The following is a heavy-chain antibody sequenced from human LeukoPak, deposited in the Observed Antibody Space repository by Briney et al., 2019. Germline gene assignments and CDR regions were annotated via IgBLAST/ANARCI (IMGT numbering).Heavy chain of an antibody. Sequence: GGSLRLSCAASGFTFSSYAMHWVRQAPGRGLEWVAVISYDGSNKYYADSVKGRFTISRDNSKNTLYLQMSSLRAEDTAVYYCARETDYSGSYYFDYWGQGTLVTVSS. CDR3: ARETDYSGSYYFDY. V-gene: IGHV3-30-3*01. J-gene: IGHJ4*02. CDR2: ISYDGSNK. CDR1: GFTFSSYA. D-gene: IGHD1-26*01.